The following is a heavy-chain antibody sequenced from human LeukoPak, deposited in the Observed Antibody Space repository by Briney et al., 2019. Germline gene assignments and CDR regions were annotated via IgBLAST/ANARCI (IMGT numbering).Heavy chain of an antibody. D-gene: IGHD2-8*01. Sequence: SETLSLTCTVSGGSISIYYWSWIRQPPGKGLEWIGYIYYSGSTNYNPSLKSRVTISVDTSKNQFSLKLSSVTAADTAVYYCARGHPKAGYADYWGQGTLVTVSS. CDR3: ARGHPKAGYADY. CDR2: IYYSGST. J-gene: IGHJ4*02. CDR1: GGSISIYY. V-gene: IGHV4-59*01.